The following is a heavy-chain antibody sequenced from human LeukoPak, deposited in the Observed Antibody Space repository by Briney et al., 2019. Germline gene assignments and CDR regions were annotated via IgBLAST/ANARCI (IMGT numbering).Heavy chain of an antibody. J-gene: IGHJ4*02. CDR1: GGSISTYY. V-gene: IGHV4-59*01. D-gene: IGHD6-13*01. CDR2: IYYSGGT. CDR3: ARGGWYSSSWSFGY. Sequence: SETLSLTCTVSGGSISTYYWSWVRQPPGKGLEWIGYIYYSGGTNYNPSLKSRVTISVDTSKNQFSLKLSSVTAADTAVYYCARGGWYSSSWSFGYWGQGTLVTVSS.